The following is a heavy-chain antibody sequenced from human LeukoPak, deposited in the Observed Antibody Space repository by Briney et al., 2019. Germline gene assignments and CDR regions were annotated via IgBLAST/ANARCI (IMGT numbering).Heavy chain of an antibody. CDR1: GYTFTSYY. D-gene: IGHD1-26*01. CDR2: INPSGGST. Sequence: GASVKVSCKASGYTFTSYYMHWVRQAPGQGLEWMGIINPSGGSTSYAQKFQGRVTMTRDTSTSTVHMELSSLRSEDTAVYYCARDGIWWELPKDDAFDIWGQGTMVTVSS. V-gene: IGHV1-46*01. J-gene: IGHJ3*02. CDR3: ARDGIWWELPKDDAFDI.